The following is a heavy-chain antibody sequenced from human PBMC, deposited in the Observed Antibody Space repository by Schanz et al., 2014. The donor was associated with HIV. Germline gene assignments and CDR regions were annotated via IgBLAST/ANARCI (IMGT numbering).Heavy chain of an antibody. Sequence: EVQLVESGGGLVQPGGSLRLSCGASGFIFSSYGMSWVRQAPGKGLEWVSAISGSGISTDYADSVKGRFTISRDNSKNTLYLQMNSLRAEDTAVYYCAKGQRGMVRGDIDYWGQGTLVTVSS. CDR2: ISGSGIST. CDR1: GFIFSSYG. D-gene: IGHD3-10*01. J-gene: IGHJ4*02. V-gene: IGHV3-23*04. CDR3: AKGQRGMVRGDIDY.